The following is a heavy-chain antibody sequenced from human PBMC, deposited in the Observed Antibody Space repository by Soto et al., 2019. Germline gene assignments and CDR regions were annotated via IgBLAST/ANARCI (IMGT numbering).Heavy chain of an antibody. Sequence: GGSLRLSCAASGFTFSSYGMHWVRQAPGKGLEWVAVIWYDGSNKYYADSVKGLFTISRVNSNNTLYLQMNGLRAEDTAVYYCSSVGGGNKDYYGMDVWGQGTTVTVSS. V-gene: IGHV3-33*01. CDR1: GFTFSSYG. CDR3: SSVGGGNKDYYGMDV. D-gene: IGHD3-16*01. J-gene: IGHJ6*02. CDR2: IWYDGSNK.